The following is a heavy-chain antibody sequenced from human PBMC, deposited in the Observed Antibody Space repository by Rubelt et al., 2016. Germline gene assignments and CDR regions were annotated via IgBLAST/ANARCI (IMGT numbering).Heavy chain of an antibody. D-gene: IGHD2-15*01. Sequence: QLQLQESGPGLVKPSETLSLTCTVSGGSITSSSYYWGWIRQPPGKGLEWIGEVNHNGNTNYNPSLKSRLTISLDTSKSQFSLKLSCVTAAGTAGYYCAREVCRGGNCYSGYWGQGTRVTVSS. CDR3: AREVCRGGNCYSGY. CDR2: VNHNGNT. V-gene: IGHV4-39*07. J-gene: IGHJ4*02. CDR1: GGSITSSSYY.